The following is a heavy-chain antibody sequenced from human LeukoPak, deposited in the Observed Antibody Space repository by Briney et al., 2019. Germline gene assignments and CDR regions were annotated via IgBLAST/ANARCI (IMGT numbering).Heavy chain of an antibody. D-gene: IGHD3-16*02. Sequence: PSETLSLTCAVSGYSISSAYYWGWIRQPPGKGLEWIGSIYHSGSTYYNPSLKSRVTISVDTSKNQFSLKLSSVTAADTAVYYCATFPVGMITFGGVIVDDYWGQGTLVTVSS. J-gene: IGHJ4*02. CDR2: IYHSGST. CDR3: ATFPVGMITFGGVIVDDY. CDR1: GYSISSAYY. V-gene: IGHV4-38-2*01.